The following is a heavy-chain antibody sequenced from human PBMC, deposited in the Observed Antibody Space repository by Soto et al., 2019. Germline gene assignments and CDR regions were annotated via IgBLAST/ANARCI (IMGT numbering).Heavy chain of an antibody. V-gene: IGHV3-23*01. Sequence: GGSLRLSCAASTFTLSPYAMSWVRQAPGKGLEWVSAIRASGDIQYYIDSVKGRFTISRDNSKNTLYLQMRGLRAEDTAVYYCATHNSSSSWHFDYWGQGTLVTVSS. J-gene: IGHJ4*02. CDR3: ATHNSSSSWHFDY. D-gene: IGHD6-6*01. CDR2: IRASGDIQ. CDR1: TFTLSPYA.